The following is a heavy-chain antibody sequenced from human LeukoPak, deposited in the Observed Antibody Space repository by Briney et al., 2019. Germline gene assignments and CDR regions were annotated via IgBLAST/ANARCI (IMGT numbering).Heavy chain of an antibody. V-gene: IGHV4-38-2*02. D-gene: IGHD5-18*01. Sequence: SETLSLTCSVSGYSISTGYYWAWIRQPPGKGLEWIGSIYHSGATNYNTSLKSRVAISVDTSMNEISLRLTSMTAADTAVYYCARIRGYSSGYYFEYWGQGTLVTGS. CDR3: ARIRGYSSGYYFEY. CDR1: GYSISTGYY. CDR2: IYHSGAT. J-gene: IGHJ4*02.